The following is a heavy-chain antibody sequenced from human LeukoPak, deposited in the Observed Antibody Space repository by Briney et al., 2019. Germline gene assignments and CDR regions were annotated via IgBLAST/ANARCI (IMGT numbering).Heavy chain of an antibody. CDR2: IYYSGST. V-gene: IGHV4-59*08. D-gene: IGHD1-7*01. CDR1: VGSLSGDY. J-gene: IGHJ4*02. Sequence: PETPSHTSTVSVGSLSGDYWSWIPQPPGRGLGSSGYIYYSGSTNYNPSIKSRVTISGDTSKNQFYLKLSSVTAADTAVYYCARVGPQYNGNYGSYYFDYWGQGTLVTVAS. CDR3: ARVGPQYNGNYGSYYFDY.